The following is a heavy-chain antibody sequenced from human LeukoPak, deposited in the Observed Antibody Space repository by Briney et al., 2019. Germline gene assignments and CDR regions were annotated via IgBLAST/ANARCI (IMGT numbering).Heavy chain of an antibody. CDR1: GFTFSSYS. Sequence: GGSLRLSCAASGFTFSSYSMNWVRQAPGEGLEWVSSISSSSSYIYYADSVKGRFTISRDNAKNSLYLQMNSLRAEDTAVYYCARDVSLAAAGANWFDPWGQGTLVTVSS. D-gene: IGHD6-13*01. CDR2: ISSSSSYI. V-gene: IGHV3-21*01. CDR3: ARDVSLAAAGANWFDP. J-gene: IGHJ5*02.